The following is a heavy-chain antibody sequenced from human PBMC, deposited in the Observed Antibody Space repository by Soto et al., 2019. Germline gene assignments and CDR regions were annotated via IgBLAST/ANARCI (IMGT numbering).Heavy chain of an antibody. CDR3: SRGGDCSKTSCYWARLYYGLDV. CDR2: IGTAGDT. J-gene: IGHJ6*02. Sequence: PGGSLRLSCAASGFTFSSYDMHWVRQATGKGLEWVSAIGTAGDTYYSGSVKGRFTVSRENVKNSLYLQMYSLRAGDTAVYYCSRGGDCSKTSCYWARLYYGLDVWGQGTTVTVSS. V-gene: IGHV3-13*01. D-gene: IGHD2-2*01. CDR1: GFTFSSYD.